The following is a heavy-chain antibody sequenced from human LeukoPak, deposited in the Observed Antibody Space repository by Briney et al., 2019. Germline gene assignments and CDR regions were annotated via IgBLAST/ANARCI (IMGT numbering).Heavy chain of an antibody. Sequence: GGSLRLSCAASGFTFSSYAMTWVRQAPGKGLEWVSAISGSGGDTYYADSVKGRFTISRDNSKNTLSLQMNSLRAEDTAIYYCAKVRSDNSGWRFDYWGQGTLVTVSS. D-gene: IGHD6-19*01. CDR1: GFTFSSYA. CDR3: AKVRSDNSGWRFDY. V-gene: IGHV3-23*01. CDR2: ISGSGGDT. J-gene: IGHJ4*02.